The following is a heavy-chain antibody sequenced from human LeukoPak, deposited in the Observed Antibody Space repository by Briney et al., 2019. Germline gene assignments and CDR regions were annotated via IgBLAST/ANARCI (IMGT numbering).Heavy chain of an antibody. CDR1: GYTFTSYY. J-gene: IGHJ4*02. Sequence: GASVKVSCKASGYTFTSYYMHWVRQAPGQGLEWMGIINPSGGSTSYAQKFQGRVTMTRDTSTSTVYTELSSLRSEDTAVYYCARRRTTYYYDSSGYCDYWGQGTLVTVSS. D-gene: IGHD3-22*01. CDR3: ARRRTTYYYDSSGYCDY. CDR2: INPSGGST. V-gene: IGHV1-46*01.